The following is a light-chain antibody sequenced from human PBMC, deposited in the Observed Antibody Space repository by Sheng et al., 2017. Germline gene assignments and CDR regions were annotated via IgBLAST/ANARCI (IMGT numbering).Light chain of an antibody. Sequence: QSALTQPRSVSGSPGQSVTISCTGTSSDIGTYNYVSWYQQHPGKTPKLLIYDVDRRPSGVPDRFSGSKSGYTASLTISGLQADDEADYYCSSYAGSYTFVIFGGGTKVTVL. CDR3: SSYAGSYTFVI. CDR1: SSDIGTYNY. V-gene: IGLV2-11*01. CDR2: DVD. J-gene: IGLJ2*01.